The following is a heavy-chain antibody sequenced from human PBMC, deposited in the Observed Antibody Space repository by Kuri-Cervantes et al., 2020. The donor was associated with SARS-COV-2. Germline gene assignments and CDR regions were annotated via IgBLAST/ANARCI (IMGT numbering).Heavy chain of an antibody. CDR2: INHSGST. J-gene: IGHJ6*02. CDR3: ARQSLGGWHYYGMDV. Sequence: SETLSLTCKVSGGSIGSYYWSWIRQPPGKGLEWIGEINHSGSTNYNPSLKSRVTVSVDTSKNQFSLKLSSVTAADTAVYYCARQSLGGWHYYGMDVWGQGTTVTVSS. CDR1: GGSIGSYY. D-gene: IGHD1-26*01. V-gene: IGHV4-34*01.